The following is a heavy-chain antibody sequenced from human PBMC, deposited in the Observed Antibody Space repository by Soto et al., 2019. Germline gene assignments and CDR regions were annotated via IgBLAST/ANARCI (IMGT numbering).Heavy chain of an antibody. Sequence: QVQLVESGGGVVQPGRSLRLSCAASGFTFSSYAMHWVRQAPGKGLEWVAVISYDGSNKYYADSVKGRFTISRDNSKNTLYLQMNSLRAEDTAVYHCARDDHISSDIVVVPAALYAFDIWGQGTMVTVSS. CDR1: GFTFSSYA. CDR3: ARDDHISSDIVVVPAALYAFDI. D-gene: IGHD2-2*01. J-gene: IGHJ3*02. CDR2: ISYDGSNK. V-gene: IGHV3-30-3*01.